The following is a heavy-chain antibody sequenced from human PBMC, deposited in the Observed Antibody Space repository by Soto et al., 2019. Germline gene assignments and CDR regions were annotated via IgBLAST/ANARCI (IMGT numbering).Heavy chain of an antibody. CDR2: IATYNTNR. Sequence: HLVQSGPEVKKPGASVTVSCKTSGDTFTNFGLSWVRQAPGQGLEWMGWIATYNTNRNYAQKFQGRLTLTTDTSTTTAYMELKSLGYDDTAVYYCARVLRGVVNWFDPWGQGTLVTVSS. V-gene: IGHV1-18*01. CDR1: GDTFTNFG. J-gene: IGHJ5*02. D-gene: IGHD3-10*01. CDR3: ARVLRGVVNWFDP.